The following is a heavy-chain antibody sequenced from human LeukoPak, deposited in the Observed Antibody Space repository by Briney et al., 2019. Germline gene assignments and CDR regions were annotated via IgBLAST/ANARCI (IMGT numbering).Heavy chain of an antibody. CDR2: MHYSGII. CDR3: ASVYDGRYFDY. V-gene: IGHV4-39*01. Sequence: SETLSLACTVYAGSISSSSYYWGWIRQPPGKGLEWTGRMHYSGIIHYNPSLKSQVTISVDTSKNQFSLKLSSVTAADTAVYYCASVYDGRYFDYWGQGTLVTVSS. J-gene: IGHJ4*02. CDR1: AGSISSSSYY. D-gene: IGHD5/OR15-5a*01.